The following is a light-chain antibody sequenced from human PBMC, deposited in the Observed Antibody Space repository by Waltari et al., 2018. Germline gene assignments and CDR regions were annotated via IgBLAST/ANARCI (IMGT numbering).Light chain of an antibody. V-gene: IGKV3-20*01. J-gene: IGKJ1*01. CDR3: QHYVRLPVT. Sequence: EIVLTQSHGTLSLSQGERATLSCRASQSVSRVLAWDQQKPGQAPRLLIYGASNRATGIPDRFSGSGSGTDFSLTISRLDPEDFAVYYCQHYVRLPVTFGQGTKVEIK. CDR2: GAS. CDR1: QSVSRV.